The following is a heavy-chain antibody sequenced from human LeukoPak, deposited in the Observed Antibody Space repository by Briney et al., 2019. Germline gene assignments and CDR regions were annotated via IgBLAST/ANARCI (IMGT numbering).Heavy chain of an antibody. CDR2: INHSGST. CDR1: GGSFSGYY. V-gene: IGHV4-34*01. Sequence: SETLSLTCAVYGGSFSGYYWSWIRQPPGKGLEWIGEINHSGSTNYNPSLKSRVTISEDTSKNQFSPKLTSVTAADTAVYYCARKPYYYDSSAYIKYYYGMDVWGQGTTVTVSS. J-gene: IGHJ6*02. D-gene: IGHD3-22*01. CDR3: ARKPYYYDSSAYIKYYYGMDV.